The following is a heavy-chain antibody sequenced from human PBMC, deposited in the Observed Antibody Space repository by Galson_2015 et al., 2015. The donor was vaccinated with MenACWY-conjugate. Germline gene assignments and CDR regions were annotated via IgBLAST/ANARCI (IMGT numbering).Heavy chain of an antibody. CDR1: GFTVSSNY. D-gene: IGHD6-25*01. CDR2: FYSGGGT. J-gene: IGHJ6*02. Sequence: SLRLSCAASGFTVSSNYMSWVRQAPGKGLEWVSVFYSGGGTYYADSVKGRFTISRDNSKNTLYLQMISLRAEDTAVYYCARDSGYGMDVWGQGTTVTVSS. CDR3: ARDSGYGMDV. V-gene: IGHV3-53*01.